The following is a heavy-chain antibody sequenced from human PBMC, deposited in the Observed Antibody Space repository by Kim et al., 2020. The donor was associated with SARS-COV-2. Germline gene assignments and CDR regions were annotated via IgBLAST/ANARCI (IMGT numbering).Heavy chain of an antibody. D-gene: IGHD4-4*01. Sequence: GGSLRLSCAASGFTFSSYAMSWVRQAPGKGLEWVSAISGSGGSTYYADSVKGRFTISRDNSKNTLYLQMNSLRAEDTAVYYCAKFERVTVTTPPFDYWGQGTLVTVSS. CDR1: GFTFSSYA. J-gene: IGHJ4*02. CDR3: AKFERVTVTTPPFDY. V-gene: IGHV3-23*01. CDR2: ISGSGGST.